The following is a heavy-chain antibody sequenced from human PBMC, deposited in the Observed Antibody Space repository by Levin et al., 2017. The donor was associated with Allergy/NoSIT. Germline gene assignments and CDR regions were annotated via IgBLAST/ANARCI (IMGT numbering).Heavy chain of an antibody. V-gene: IGHV4-59*01. Sequence: SETLSLTCTVSGGSISNYYWSWIRQPPGKGLEWIGYIYYSGSTNYNPSLKSRVTISVDTSKNQFSLKLSSVTAADTAVYYCARGADTPLTSPHHWGQGTLVTVSS. CDR2: IYYSGST. CDR3: ARGADTPLTSPHH. J-gene: IGHJ5*02. CDR1: GGSISNYY. D-gene: IGHD5-18*01.